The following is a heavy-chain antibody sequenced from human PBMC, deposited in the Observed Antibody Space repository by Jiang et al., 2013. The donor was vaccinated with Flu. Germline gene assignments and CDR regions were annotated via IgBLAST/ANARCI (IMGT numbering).Heavy chain of an antibody. CDR2: IYWNDDK. D-gene: IGHD5-24*01. CDR3: AHRLSVGRDGYNYGFDY. J-gene: IGHJ4*02. V-gene: IGHV2-5*01. CDR1: GFSLNTTGVT. Sequence: KPTQTLTLTCTFSGFSLNTTGVTVGWIRQSPGHALDWLALIYWNDDKTYTPSLKSRLTITRDTSRNQVVLTMTNVDPVDTATYYCAHRLSVGRDGYNYGFDYVGPGNPGHRLL.